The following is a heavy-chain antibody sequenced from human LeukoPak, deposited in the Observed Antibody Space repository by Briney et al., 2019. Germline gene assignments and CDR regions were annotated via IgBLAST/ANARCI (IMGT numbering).Heavy chain of an antibody. CDR2: IKSKTDDGTT. J-gene: IGHJ4*02. V-gene: IGHV3-15*01. Sequence: GGSLRLSCAASGFTFSNAWMSWVRQAPGEGLEWVGRIKSKTDDGTTDYDAPVKVRFTISRDDTTHTLYLQINSPKTEDTDVYYCTTDLYCSGGSCYNYWGQGTLVTVSS. CDR3: TTDLYCSGGSCYNY. D-gene: IGHD2-15*01. CDR1: GFTFSNAW.